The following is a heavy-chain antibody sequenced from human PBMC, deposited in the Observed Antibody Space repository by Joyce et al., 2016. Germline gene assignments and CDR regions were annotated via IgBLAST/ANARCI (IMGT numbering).Heavy chain of an antibody. J-gene: IGHJ4*02. CDR2: SSGNGDGT. D-gene: IGHD3-22*01. CDR1: GFPLSSYA. V-gene: IGHV3-23*01. CDR3: AKRGTYHYVSRGYYRKNYYFDC. Sequence: EVQLLDSGGGLVQPGGSLRLSCVASGFPLSSYAISWVRQAPGKGREWGAASSGNGDGTTKADSVTGRFTFSRDNSKHTLYLRVNGLRAEDKALYYCAKRGTYHYVSRGYYRKNYYFDCWGQGTRVTVSS.